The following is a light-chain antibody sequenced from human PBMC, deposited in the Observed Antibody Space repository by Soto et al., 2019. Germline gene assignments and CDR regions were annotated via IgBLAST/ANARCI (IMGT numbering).Light chain of an antibody. J-gene: IGKJ1*01. CDR1: QTISSW. Sequence: DIQMTQSPSTLSGSVGDRVTITCRASQTISSWLAWYQQKPGKAPKLLLYKASTLKSGVPSRFSGSGSGTEVTLTVCSLQPDDFASEYCQHYTSYSVAFGQGTKVELK. V-gene: IGKV1-5*03. CDR2: KAS. CDR3: QHYTSYSVA.